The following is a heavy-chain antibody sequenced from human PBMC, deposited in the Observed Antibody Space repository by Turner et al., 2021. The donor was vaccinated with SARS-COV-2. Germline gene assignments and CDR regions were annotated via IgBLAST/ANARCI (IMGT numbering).Heavy chain of an antibody. D-gene: IGHD3-3*01. CDR2: IYYSGST. CDR3: AGMVYDFWSGYRFDP. Sequence: QLQLQQSGPGLVKPSETLSLTCTVSGGSISSSSYYWGWIRPPPGKGLEWIGSIYYSGSTYNNPSLKSRVTISVDTSKNQYSLKMSSVTAADTAVYECAGMVYDFWSGYRFDPWGQGTLVTVSS. CDR1: GGSISSSSYY. J-gene: IGHJ5*02. V-gene: IGHV4-39*01.